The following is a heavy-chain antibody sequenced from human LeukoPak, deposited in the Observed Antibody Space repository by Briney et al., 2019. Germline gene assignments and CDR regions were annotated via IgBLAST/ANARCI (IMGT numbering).Heavy chain of an antibody. V-gene: IGHV3-23*01. CDR1: GFTFSDFW. Sequence: GGSLRLSCAASGFTFSDFWMHWVRQAPGKGLEWVSAISGSGGSTYYADSVKGRFTISRDNSKNTLYLQMNSLRAEDTAVYYCAKNGGTPTTRGAFDIWGQGTMVTVSS. CDR3: AKNGGTPTTRGAFDI. J-gene: IGHJ3*02. D-gene: IGHD1-7*01. CDR2: ISGSGGST.